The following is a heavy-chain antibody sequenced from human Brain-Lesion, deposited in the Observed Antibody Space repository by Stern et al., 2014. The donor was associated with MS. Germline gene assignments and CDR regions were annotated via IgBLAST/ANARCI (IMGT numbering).Heavy chain of an antibody. CDR3: ARGRVVPGFQYYATDV. J-gene: IGHJ6*02. Sequence: VQLVESGPGLVKPSQTLSLSCTVSGGSISSGGYYWSWIRQPAGKGLEWIGRIFNSGSPRYNPSLKVRVTLSKNTSKNQFSLRLNPMTAADTAVYYCARGRVVPGFQYYATDVWGQGTTVIVSS. CDR2: IFNSGSP. CDR1: GGSISSGGYY. V-gene: IGHV4-61*02. D-gene: IGHD2-2*01.